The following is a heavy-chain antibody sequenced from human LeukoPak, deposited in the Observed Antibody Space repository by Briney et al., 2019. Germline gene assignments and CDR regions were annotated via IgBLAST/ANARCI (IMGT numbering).Heavy chain of an antibody. V-gene: IGHV4-4*08. J-gene: IGHJ2*01. CDR2: IYTSGST. CDR1: GGSISSHY. D-gene: IGHD6-19*01. Sequence: SETLSLTCTVSGGSISSHYWSWIRQPPGKGLEWIGYIYTSGSTNYNPSLKSRVTVSVDTSKNQFSLKLSSVTAADTAVYYCARALGVAVYWYFDLWGRGTLVTVSS. CDR3: ARALGVAVYWYFDL.